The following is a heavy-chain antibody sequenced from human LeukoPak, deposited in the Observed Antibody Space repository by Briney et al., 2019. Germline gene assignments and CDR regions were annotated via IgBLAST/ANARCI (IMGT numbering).Heavy chain of an antibody. CDR1: GYRFTNYW. D-gene: IGHD4-11*01. J-gene: IGHJ4*02. CDR2: IYPGDSDT. Sequence: GESLKISCKGSGYRFTNYWIGWVRQMPGKGLEWMGIIYPGDSDTRYSPSFQGQVTISADKSISTAYLQWSSLKASDTAMYYCARRGTTVTYGEDYWGQGTLVTVSS. V-gene: IGHV5-51*01. CDR3: ARRGTTVTYGEDY.